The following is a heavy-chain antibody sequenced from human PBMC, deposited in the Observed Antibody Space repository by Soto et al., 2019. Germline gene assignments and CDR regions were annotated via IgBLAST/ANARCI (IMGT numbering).Heavy chain of an antibody. CDR3: AKDEALGSSHRN. CDR1: GFTFSSYA. D-gene: IGHD5-18*01. CDR2: IRSGGYT. Sequence: GGSLRLSCVASGFTFSSYAMSWVRQVPGKGLEWVSTIRSGGYTYSADSAKGRFTISRDNSRNTLYLQMNSLRAEDTAVYYCAKDEALGSSHRNWGQGTLVTVSS. J-gene: IGHJ4*02. V-gene: IGHV3-23*01.